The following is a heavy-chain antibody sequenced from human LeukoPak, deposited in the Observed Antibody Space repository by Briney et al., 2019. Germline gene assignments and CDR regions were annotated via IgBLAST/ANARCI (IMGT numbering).Heavy chain of an antibody. CDR3: AIETEVVPAASFDY. D-gene: IGHD2-2*01. CDR1: GFTFSSYS. Sequence: GGSLRLSCAASGFTFSSYSMNWVRQAPGKGLEWVSSISSSSSYIYYADSVKGRFTISRDNAKNSLYLQMNSLRAEDTAVYYCAIETEVVPAASFDYWGQGTLVTVSS. J-gene: IGHJ4*02. V-gene: IGHV3-21*01. CDR2: ISSSSSYI.